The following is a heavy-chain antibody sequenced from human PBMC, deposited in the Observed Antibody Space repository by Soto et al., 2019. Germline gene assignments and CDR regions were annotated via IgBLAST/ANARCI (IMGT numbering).Heavy chain of an antibody. CDR2: INHSGST. CDR3: ARGDNSSSSPFDY. D-gene: IGHD6-6*01. J-gene: IGHJ4*02. Sequence: SETLPLTCAVYGGSFSGYYWSWIRQPPGKGLEWIGEINHSGSTNYNPSLKSRVTISVDTSKNQFSLKLSSVTAADTAVYYCARGDNSSSSPFDYWGQGTLVTVSS. CDR1: GGSFSGYY. V-gene: IGHV4-34*01.